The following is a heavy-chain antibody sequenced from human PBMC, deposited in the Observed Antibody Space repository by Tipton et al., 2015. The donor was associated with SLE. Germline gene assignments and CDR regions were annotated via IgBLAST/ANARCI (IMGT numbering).Heavy chain of an antibody. CDR1: GGSISSSSYY. V-gene: IGHV4-39*07. CDR3: ARGKAAH. D-gene: IGHD6-6*01. J-gene: IGHJ4*02. CDR2: IYYSGST. Sequence: TLSLTCTVSGGSISSSSYYWGWIRQPPGKGLEWIGSIYYSGSTYYNPSLKSRVTISVDTSKNQFSLKLSSVTAADTAVYYCARGKAAHWGQGTLVTVSS.